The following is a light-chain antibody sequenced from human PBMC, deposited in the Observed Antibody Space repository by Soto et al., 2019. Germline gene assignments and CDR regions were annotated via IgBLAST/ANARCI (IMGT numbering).Light chain of an antibody. V-gene: IGLV1-44*01. J-gene: IGLJ3*02. CDR1: SSTIGSAY. CDR2: NNN. Sequence: QSVLTQPPSASGTPGQRVTIFCCGSSSTIGSAYVYWYQQLPGTAPKLLIHNNNQRPSGVPDRVSGSKSGTSASLAISGLQSEDEADYYCAAWDNSLNGWVFGGGTKVTVL. CDR3: AAWDNSLNGWV.